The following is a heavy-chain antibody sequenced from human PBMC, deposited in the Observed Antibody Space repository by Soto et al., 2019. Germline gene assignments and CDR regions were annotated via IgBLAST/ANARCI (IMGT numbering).Heavy chain of an antibody. D-gene: IGHD4-4*01. CDR2: IYWNDDK. CDR1: GFSLSTSGVG. V-gene: IGHV2-5*01. CDR3: ARRPRYSNYVDY. Sequence: QITLKESGPTLVKPTQTLTLTCTFSGFSLSTSGVGVGWIRQPPGKALEWLALIYWNDDKRYSPSLKSRLTIAKDTSKNQVVLNMTNMDPVDTATYFCARRPRYSNYVDYWGQGTLVTVSS. J-gene: IGHJ4*02.